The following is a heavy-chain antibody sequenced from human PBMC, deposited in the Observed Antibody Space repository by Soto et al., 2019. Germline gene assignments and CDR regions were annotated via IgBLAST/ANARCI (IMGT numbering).Heavy chain of an antibody. CDR3: ARQETLYDYVWGSYRQHDAFDI. CDR1: GGSISSSSYY. V-gene: IGHV4-39*01. CDR2: IYYSGST. Sequence: SETLSLTCTVSGGSISSSSYYWGWIRQPPGKGLEWIGSIYYSGSTYYNPSHKSRVTISVDTYKNQFSLKLSSVTAADTAVYYCARQETLYDYVWGSYRQHDAFDIWGQGTMVTVSS. D-gene: IGHD3-16*02. J-gene: IGHJ3*02.